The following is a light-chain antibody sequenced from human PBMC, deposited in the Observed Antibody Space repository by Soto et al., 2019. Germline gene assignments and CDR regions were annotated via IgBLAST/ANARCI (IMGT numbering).Light chain of an antibody. CDR3: QQYFSTSYT. CDR2: WAS. J-gene: IGKJ2*01. V-gene: IGKV4-1*01. CDR1: QSVLYSSNNKNY. Sequence: DIVMTQSPDSLAVSLGERATINCKSSQSVLYSSNNKNYLAWYRQKPGQPPKLLIYWASTRESGVPDRFSGSGSGTDFTLTISILQAEDVAIYFCQQYFSTSYTFGQGTKLEIK.